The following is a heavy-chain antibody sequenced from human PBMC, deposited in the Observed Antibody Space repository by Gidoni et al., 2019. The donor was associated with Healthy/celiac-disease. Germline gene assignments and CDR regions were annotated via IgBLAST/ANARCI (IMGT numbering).Heavy chain of an antibody. Sequence: QVQLVESGGGVVQPGRSLRLSCAASGFTFSGYGIHWVRQAPGKGLGWVAVICYDGSNKYYADSVKGRFTISRDNSKNTLYLQMNSLRAEDTAVYYCARVSPYCSSTSCTDAFDIWGQGTMVTVSS. V-gene: IGHV3-33*01. D-gene: IGHD2-2*01. CDR1: GFTFSGYG. J-gene: IGHJ3*02. CDR3: ARVSPYCSSTSCTDAFDI. CDR2: ICYDGSNK.